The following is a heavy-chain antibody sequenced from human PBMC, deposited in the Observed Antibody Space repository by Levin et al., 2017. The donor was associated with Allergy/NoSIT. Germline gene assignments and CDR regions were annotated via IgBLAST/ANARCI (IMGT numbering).Heavy chain of an antibody. CDR3: ARVPRLSFTIGVVNDALDI. J-gene: IGHJ3*02. CDR2: IYYRGGA. V-gene: IGHV4-30-4*01. CDR1: GGSIKNDDYY. D-gene: IGHD3-22*01. Sequence: SETLSLTCTVSGGSIKNDDYYWSWIRQPPGQGPEWIGYIYYRGGAYYNPSLKSRLTMSLDTSENHFSMNLTSVTAADTAVYYCARVPRLSFTIGVVNDALDIWGQGTMVTVSS.